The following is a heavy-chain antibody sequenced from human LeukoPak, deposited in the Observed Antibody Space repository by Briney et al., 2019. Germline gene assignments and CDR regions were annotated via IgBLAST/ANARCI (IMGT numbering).Heavy chain of an antibody. D-gene: IGHD3-22*01. CDR1: GFTFSTYW. CDR2: IKEDGSEK. CDR3: ARDPGGYDSSGRVYFDY. V-gene: IGHV3-7*01. Sequence: PGGSLRLSCVASGFTFSTYWMSWVRQAPGKGLEWVANIKEDGSEKNYVGSVKGRFTISRDNAKNSLYLQMNSLRAEDTAVYYCARDPGGYDSSGRVYFDYWGQGTLVTVSS. J-gene: IGHJ4*02.